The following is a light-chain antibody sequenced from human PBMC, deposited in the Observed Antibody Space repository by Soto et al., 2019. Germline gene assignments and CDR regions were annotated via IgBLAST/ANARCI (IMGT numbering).Light chain of an antibody. V-gene: IGKV1-5*03. CDR2: EAS. J-gene: IGKJ1*01. Sequence: DIQMTQSPSTLSASVGDRVTITCRASQIISNWLAWYQQKPGKAPKLLIYEASSLESGVPSRFSGSGSGTEFTLTISSLQPDDFATYYCQQYDTYWTFGQGTKVEIK. CDR3: QQYDTYWT. CDR1: QIISNW.